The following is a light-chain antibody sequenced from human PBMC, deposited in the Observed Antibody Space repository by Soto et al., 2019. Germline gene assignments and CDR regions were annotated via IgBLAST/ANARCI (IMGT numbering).Light chain of an antibody. CDR3: QQYNSYSPT. J-gene: IGKJ1*01. CDR2: DAS. Sequence: DIPMTQSPSTLSASVGDRVTITCRASQSISSWLAWYQQKPGKAPKLLIYDASTLDTGVPSRFSGSGSGTEFTLTISSLQPDDFATYYCQQYNSYSPTFGQGTKVEIK. V-gene: IGKV1-5*01. CDR1: QSISSW.